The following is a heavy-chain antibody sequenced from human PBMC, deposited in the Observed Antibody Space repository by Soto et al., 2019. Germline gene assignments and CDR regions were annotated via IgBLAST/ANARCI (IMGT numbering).Heavy chain of an antibody. V-gene: IGHV1-69*06. CDR3: ARVECYSPGDS. CDR2: IVPYIGTP. D-gene: IGHD2-15*01. J-gene: IGHJ5*01. Sequence: SVNVSYEASVGTFSRYAISWVRQAPGQGLEWLGGIVPYIGTPNHAQKFQGRVTITADKSTSTAYLELSSLRSDDSAVYFCARVECYSPGDSWGQGTLVTVSS. CDR1: VGTFSRYA.